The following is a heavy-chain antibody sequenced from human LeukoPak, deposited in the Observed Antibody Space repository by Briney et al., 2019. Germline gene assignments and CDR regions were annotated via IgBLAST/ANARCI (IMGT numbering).Heavy chain of an antibody. CDR2: LYSSGSS. J-gene: IGHJ4*02. V-gene: IGHV4-4*07. CDR1: GGSISSYY. CDR3: ARGLITIRSPFDY. Sequence: SETLSLTCTVSGGSISSYYWSWIRQSAGKGLEWIGRLYSSGSSDYNPSLNSRVTMSLDTSKNQFSLSLNSVTAADTAVYYCARGLITIRSPFDYWGQGILVTVSS. D-gene: IGHD3-3*01.